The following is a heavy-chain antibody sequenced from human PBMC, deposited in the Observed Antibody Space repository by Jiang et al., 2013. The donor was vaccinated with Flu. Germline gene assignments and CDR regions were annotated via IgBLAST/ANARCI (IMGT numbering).Heavy chain of an antibody. D-gene: IGHD3-10*01. V-gene: IGHV3-53*01. CDR1: GFTVSTNY. Sequence: QLLESGGGLIQPGGSLRLSCAASGFTVSTNYMSWVRQAPGKGLEWVSVIYSGGSTYYADSVKGRFTISRDNSKDTLYLQMNSLRAEDTAVYYCTRGGFGESTQYWGQGTLVTVSS. CDR3: TRGGFGESTQY. J-gene: IGHJ4*02. CDR2: IYSGGST.